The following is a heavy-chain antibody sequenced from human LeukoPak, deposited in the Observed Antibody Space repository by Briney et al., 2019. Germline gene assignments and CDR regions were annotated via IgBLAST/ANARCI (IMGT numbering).Heavy chain of an antibody. CDR3: ARRAVAAYNWFDP. Sequence: ASVKVSCKASGYTFTGYYMHWVRQAPGQGLEWMGRINPNSGGTNYAQKFQGRVTMTRDTSISTAYMELSSLRSEDTAVYYCARRAVAAYNWFDPWGQGTLVTVSS. CDR2: INPNSGGT. D-gene: IGHD6-19*01. V-gene: IGHV1-2*06. CDR1: GYTFTGYY. J-gene: IGHJ5*02.